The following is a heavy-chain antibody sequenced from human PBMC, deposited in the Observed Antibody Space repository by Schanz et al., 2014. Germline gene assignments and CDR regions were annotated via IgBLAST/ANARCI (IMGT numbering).Heavy chain of an antibody. CDR2: ISPYNGNT. Sequence: QVQLVQSGAEVKKPGASVKVSCKASGYTFSDYYIHWVRQAPGQGLEWMGWISPYNGNTNYAPKVQGRITVTTDTSTSTVYLELSSLRSDDTAVYYCGRGFSRSYIDFWGQGTLITVSS. J-gene: IGHJ4*02. CDR3: GRGFSRSYIDF. V-gene: IGHV1-2*02. CDR1: GYTFSDYY. D-gene: IGHD3-10*01.